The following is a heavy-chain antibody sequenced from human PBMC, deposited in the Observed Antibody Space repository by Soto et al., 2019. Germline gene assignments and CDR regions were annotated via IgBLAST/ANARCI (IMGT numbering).Heavy chain of an antibody. V-gene: IGHV1-2*02. CDR1: GYTFGAYY. J-gene: IGHJ6*02. CDR3: ARAAFRSGYYGYYYGMDV. CDR2: VSPLSGGT. D-gene: IGHD3-3*01. Sequence: QVQLVQSGPEVKTPGASVRVSCKSSGYTFGAYYIHWVRQAPGQGLEWMGWVSPLSGGTNLAQRFQGRLTLTRDTSINTVFMELSRLTSEDTAVYYCARAAFRSGYYGYYYGMDVWGQGTAVNV.